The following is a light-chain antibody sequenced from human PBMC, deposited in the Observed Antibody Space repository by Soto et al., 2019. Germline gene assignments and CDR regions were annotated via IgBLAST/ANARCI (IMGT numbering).Light chain of an antibody. V-gene: IGKV3D-20*02. J-gene: IGKJ4*01. CDR1: QSVDSSH. Sequence: EIVLTQSPGTLSLSPGERATLSCRASQSVDSSHLAWYQHRPGRAPRLLVYGASRRATGVPDRFSGSGSGTHFTLSIRRLESEDFAVYYCQQRSNPLTFGGGTKVDIK. CDR2: GAS. CDR3: QQRSNPLT.